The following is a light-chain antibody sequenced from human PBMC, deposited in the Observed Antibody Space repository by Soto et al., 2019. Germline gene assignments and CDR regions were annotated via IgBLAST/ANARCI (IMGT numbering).Light chain of an antibody. CDR2: DAS. Sequence: DIQMTQSPSSLSASVGDRVTITCQASQDISNYLNWYQQKPGKAPKLLIYDASNLETGVTSRFSGSGSGTDFTFTIRSLEPEDIATYYFQQYDNLPWTFCQGTNVEIK. CDR3: QQYDNLPWT. V-gene: IGKV1-33*01. CDR1: QDISNY. J-gene: IGKJ1*01.